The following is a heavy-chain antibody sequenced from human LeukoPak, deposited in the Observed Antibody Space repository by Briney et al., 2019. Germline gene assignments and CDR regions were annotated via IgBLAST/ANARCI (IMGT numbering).Heavy chain of an antibody. CDR3: ARDTYNWFDP. CDR1: GGTFSSYA. Sequence: ASVKVSCKASGGTFSSYAISWVRQAPGQGLEWMGGIIPIFGTANYAQKFQGRVTITTDESTSTAYMELSSLRSEDTAVYCCARDTYNWFDPWGQGTLVTVSS. J-gene: IGHJ5*02. CDR2: IIPIFGTA. V-gene: IGHV1-69*05.